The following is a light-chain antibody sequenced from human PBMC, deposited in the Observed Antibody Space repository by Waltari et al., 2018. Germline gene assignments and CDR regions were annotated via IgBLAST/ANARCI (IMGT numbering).Light chain of an antibody. CDR3: QQRRDWPLT. CDR1: QRFTNY. CDR2: VTS. J-gene: IGKJ4*01. V-gene: IGKV3-11*01. Sequence: DIVLTQSPAILSLSPGERASLSCRASQRFTNYLAWSQQKPGQAPRLLIYVTSNRATGIPARFSGSGFGTDFTLTNNSLEPEDFAVYYCQQRRDWPLTVGGGTKVEIK.